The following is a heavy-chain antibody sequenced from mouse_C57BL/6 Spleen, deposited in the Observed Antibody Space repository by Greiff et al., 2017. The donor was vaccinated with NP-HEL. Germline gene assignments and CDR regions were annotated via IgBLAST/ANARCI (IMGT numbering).Heavy chain of an antibody. D-gene: IGHD2-1*01. J-gene: IGHJ3*01. CDR2: ISDGGSYT. CDR1: GFTFSSYA. CDR3: AREGNYMAWFAY. Sequence: DVQLVESGGGLVKPGGSLKLSCAASGFTFSSYAMSWVRQTPEKRLEWVATISDGGSYTYYPDNVKGRFTISRDNAKNNLYLQMSHLKSEDTAMYYCAREGNYMAWFAYWGQGTLVTVSA. V-gene: IGHV5-4*01.